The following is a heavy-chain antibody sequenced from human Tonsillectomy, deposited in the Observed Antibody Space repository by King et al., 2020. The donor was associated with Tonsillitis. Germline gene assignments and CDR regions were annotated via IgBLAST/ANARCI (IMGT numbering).Heavy chain of an antibody. D-gene: IGHD5-18*01. Sequence: VQLVESGGGFIQPGESLRLSCAASGFSVSSNYMTWGRQGPGKGLEWVSIIYSGGGTYYTDSVKGRFTISRDNSKNTLSLQMHSLRVEDTAVYYCARVRLWRFDPWGQGTLVTVSS. J-gene: IGHJ5*02. V-gene: IGHV3-53*01. CDR1: GFSVSSNY. CDR2: IYSGGGT. CDR3: ARVRLWRFDP.